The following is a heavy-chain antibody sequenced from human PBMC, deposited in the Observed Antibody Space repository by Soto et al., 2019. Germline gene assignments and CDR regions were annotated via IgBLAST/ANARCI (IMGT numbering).Heavy chain of an antibody. D-gene: IGHD3-3*02. J-gene: IGHJ6*02. V-gene: IGHV3-15*01. Sequence: AGGSLRLSCAASGFTFNTAWMTWVRQAPGKGLEWVGRIRSKTDGGTTDYAAPVKGRFTISRDDSRNTLYLQMNSLKTEDAAVYYRSTDPFPDPPTHFTDCYFYYGLDVRGQGTTVTASS. CDR1: GFTFNTAW. CDR2: IRSKTDGGTT. CDR3: STDPFPDPPTHFTDCYFYYGLDV.